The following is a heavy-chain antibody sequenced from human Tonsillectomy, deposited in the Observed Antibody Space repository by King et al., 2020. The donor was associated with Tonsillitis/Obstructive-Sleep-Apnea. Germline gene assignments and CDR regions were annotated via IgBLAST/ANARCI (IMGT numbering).Heavy chain of an antibody. CDR3: AKDLIIAESGTPGDAFDI. CDR2: ISWNSGSR. J-gene: IGHJ3*02. Sequence: VQLVESGGGLVQPGRSLRLSCAASGFTFDDYAMYWVRQAPGKGLEWVSGISWNSGSRVYADSVKGRFTISRDNAKDSLYLQMNSLRVEDTTLCYCAKDLIIAESGTPGDAFDIWGQGKMVTVSS. D-gene: IGHD2-15*01. CDR1: GFTFDDYA. V-gene: IGHV3-9*01.